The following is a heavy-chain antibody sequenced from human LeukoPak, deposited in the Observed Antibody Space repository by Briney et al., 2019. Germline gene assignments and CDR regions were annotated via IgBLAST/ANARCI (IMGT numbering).Heavy chain of an antibody. J-gene: IGHJ6*02. CDR1: GYTFTRYN. V-gene: IGHV1-8*03. Sequence: ASVKVSCKASGYTFTRYNINWVRQATGQGLEWMGWMNTKSGNTGHAQKFQGRVTISRDTSINTVYMELSRLRSDDTAVYYCARVVRRKDYGMDVWGLGTTVTVSS. D-gene: IGHD2-2*01. CDR3: ARVVRRKDYGMDV. CDR2: MNTKSGNT.